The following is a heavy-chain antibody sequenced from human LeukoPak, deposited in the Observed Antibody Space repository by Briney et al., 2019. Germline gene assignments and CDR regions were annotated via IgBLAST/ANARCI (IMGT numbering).Heavy chain of an antibody. V-gene: IGHV3-30-3*01. D-gene: IGHD5-24*01. Sequence: GGSLRLSCAASGFTFSNYAMHWVRQAPGKGLEWVAVISYDGSDKYYADSVKGRFTISRDDSKSTLYVQMNSLRAEDTAAYYCARPRDGYTRGAFDYWGQGTLVTVSS. J-gene: IGHJ4*02. CDR3: ARPRDGYTRGAFDY. CDR1: GFTFSNYA. CDR2: ISYDGSDK.